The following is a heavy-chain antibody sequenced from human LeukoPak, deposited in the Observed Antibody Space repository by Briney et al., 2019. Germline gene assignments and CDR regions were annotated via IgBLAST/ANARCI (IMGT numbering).Heavy chain of an antibody. Sequence: GGSLKLSCAASGFTFSSYGMHWVRQAPGKGLEWVAVIWYDGSNKYYADSVKGRFTISRDNSKNTLYLQMNSLRAEDTAVYYCARGPYPLPFDYWGQGTLVTVSS. D-gene: IGHD3-10*01. J-gene: IGHJ4*02. CDR3: ARGPYPLPFDY. CDR2: IWYDGSNK. CDR1: GFTFSSYG. V-gene: IGHV3-33*01.